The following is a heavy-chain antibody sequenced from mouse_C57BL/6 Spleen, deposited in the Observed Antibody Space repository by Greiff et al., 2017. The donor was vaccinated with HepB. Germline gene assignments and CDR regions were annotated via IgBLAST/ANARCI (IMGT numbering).Heavy chain of an antibody. CDR3: AGYFDV. J-gene: IGHJ1*03. CDR2: IRNKANGYTT. Sequence: VQLKESGGGLVQPGGSLSLSCAASGFTFTDYYMSWVRQPPGKALEWLGFIRNKANGYTTEYSASVKGRFTISRDNSQSILYLQMNALRAEDSATYYCAGYFDVWGTGTTVTVSS. V-gene: IGHV7-3*01. CDR1: GFTFTDYY.